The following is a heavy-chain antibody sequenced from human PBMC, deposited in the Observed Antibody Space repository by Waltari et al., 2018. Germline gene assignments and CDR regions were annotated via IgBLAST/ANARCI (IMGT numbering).Heavy chain of an antibody. CDR3: AKDKERRAFGELDY. J-gene: IGHJ4*02. V-gene: IGHV3-23*01. CDR1: GFTFSSYA. CDR2: ISGSGGST. Sequence: EVQLLESGGGLVQPGGSLRLSCAASGFTFSSYAMSWVCQAPGKGLEWVSAISGSGGSTYYADSVKGRCTISRDNSKNTLYLQMDSLRAEDTAVYYCAKDKERRAFGELDYWGQGTLVTVSS. D-gene: IGHD3-10*01.